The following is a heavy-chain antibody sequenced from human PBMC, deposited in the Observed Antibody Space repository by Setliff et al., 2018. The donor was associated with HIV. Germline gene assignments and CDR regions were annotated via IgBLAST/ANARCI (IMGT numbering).Heavy chain of an antibody. Sequence: ASVKVSCKTSGGTFRSQAISWVRQAPGQGLEWMGGLISMFKIPQIAQRFQGRVTITADESTSTAYMGLSSLTSEDTAVYYCARGGWSGGGPLHYSYYYLDVWGQGTAVTVSS. J-gene: IGHJ6*02. V-gene: IGHV1-69*13. CDR3: ARGGWSGGGPLHYSYYYLDV. CDR1: GGTFRSQA. CDR2: LISMFKIP. D-gene: IGHD2-15*01.